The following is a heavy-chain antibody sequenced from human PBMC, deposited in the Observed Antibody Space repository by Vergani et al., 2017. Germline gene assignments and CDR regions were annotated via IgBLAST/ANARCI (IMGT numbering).Heavy chain of an antibody. CDR3: AREAAVYGMDV. J-gene: IGHJ6*02. CDR1: GFTFSSYD. V-gene: IGHV3-13*01. D-gene: IGHD6-13*01. CDR2: IGTAGDT. Sequence: EVQLVESGGGLVQPGGSLRLSCAASGFTFSSYDMHWVRQATGKGLEWVSAIGTAGDTYYPGSVKGRFTISRENAKNSLYLQMNSLRAEDTAVYYCAREAAVYGMDVWGQGTTVTVSS.